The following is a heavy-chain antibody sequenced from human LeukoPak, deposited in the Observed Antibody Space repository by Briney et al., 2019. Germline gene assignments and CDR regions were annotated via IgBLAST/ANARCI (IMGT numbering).Heavy chain of an antibody. D-gene: IGHD3-3*01. J-gene: IGHJ4*02. Sequence: GGSLRLSCAASGFTFSSYWMHWVRQAPGKGLVWVSRINTDGSRISYADSVKGRFTISRDNAKNTLYLQMNSLRAEDTAVYYCARVLQGEWFFDYWGQGALVTVSS. CDR3: ARVLQGEWFFDY. CDR2: INTDGSRI. CDR1: GFTFSSYW. V-gene: IGHV3-74*01.